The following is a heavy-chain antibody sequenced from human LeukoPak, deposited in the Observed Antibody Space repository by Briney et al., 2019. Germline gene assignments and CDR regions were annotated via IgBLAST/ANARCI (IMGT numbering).Heavy chain of an antibody. CDR3: VRDGDDFNFDY. CDR1: GFTFRSYW. Sequence: QAGGSLRLSCAASGFTFRSYWMHWVRQAPGKGLEWVSRVIRDGSFTNYADSVKGRFTISRDNAKNTLYLQMSSLRAEDTAVYFCVRDGDDFNFDYWGQGSLATVSS. CDR2: VIRDGSFT. D-gene: IGHD5-24*01. J-gene: IGHJ4*02. V-gene: IGHV3-74*01.